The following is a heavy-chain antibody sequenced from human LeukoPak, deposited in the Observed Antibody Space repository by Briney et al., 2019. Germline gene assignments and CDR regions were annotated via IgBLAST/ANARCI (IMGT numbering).Heavy chain of an antibody. D-gene: IGHD5-12*01. V-gene: IGHV3-66*04. CDR2: IYSGGST. Sequence: GGSLRLSCAASGFTVGSNYMSWVRQAPGKGLEWVSVIYSGGSTYYADSVKGRFTISRDNSKNTLYLQMNSLRAEDTAVYYCARPISYSGYDFSYWGQGTLVTVSS. CDR1: GFTVGSNY. J-gene: IGHJ4*02. CDR3: ARPISYSGYDFSY.